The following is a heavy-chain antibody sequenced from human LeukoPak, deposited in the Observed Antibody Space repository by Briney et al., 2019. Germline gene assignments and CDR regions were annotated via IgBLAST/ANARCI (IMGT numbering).Heavy chain of an antibody. Sequence: PGGSLRLSCAASGFTFSSYWMNWVRQAPGKGLEWVSYISSSGSTIYYADSVKGRFTISRDNAKNSLYLQMNSLRAEDTAVYYCARRREWFGEPSGYYYYYMDVWGKGTTVTISS. V-gene: IGHV3-48*04. D-gene: IGHD3-10*01. CDR2: ISSSGSTI. CDR3: ARRREWFGEPSGYYYYYMDV. J-gene: IGHJ6*03. CDR1: GFTFSSYW.